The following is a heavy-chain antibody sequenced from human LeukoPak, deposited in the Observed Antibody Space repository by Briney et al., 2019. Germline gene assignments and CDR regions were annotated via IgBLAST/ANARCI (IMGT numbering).Heavy chain of an antibody. D-gene: IGHD5-12*01. V-gene: IGHV1-24*01. CDR3: ATVPLYIVATQYYFDY. CDR1: GYTLTELS. J-gene: IGHJ4*02. CDR2: FDPEDGET. Sequence: ASVKASCKVSGYTLTELSMHWVRQAPGKGLEWMGGFDPEDGETIYAQKFQGRVTMTEDTSTDTAYMELSSLRSEDTAVYYCATVPLYIVATQYYFDYWGQGTLVTVSS.